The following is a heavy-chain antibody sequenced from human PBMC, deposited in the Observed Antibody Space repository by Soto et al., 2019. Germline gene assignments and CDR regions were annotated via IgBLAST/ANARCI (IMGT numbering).Heavy chain of an antibody. D-gene: IGHD2-21*02. Sequence: PGGSLRLSCAASGFTLNTYGMTWVRQAPGKGLEWVSTVSGSGGGTYYADSVKGRFTISRVNSKNTMYLQMSNLRAEDTTVYFCARIGPYCGGDCYPDFDFWGLGTPVTVSS. CDR2: VSGSGGGT. CDR3: ARIGPYCGGDCYPDFDF. V-gene: IGHV3-23*01. J-gene: IGHJ4*02. CDR1: GFTLNTYG.